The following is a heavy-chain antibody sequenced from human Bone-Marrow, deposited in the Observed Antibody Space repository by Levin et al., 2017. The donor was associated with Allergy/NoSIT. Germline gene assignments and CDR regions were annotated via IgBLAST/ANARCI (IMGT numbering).Heavy chain of an antibody. CDR3: AKKGGRYCSSTSGSSDFDY. CDR2: ISGSGGST. D-gene: IGHD2-2*01. J-gene: IGHJ4*02. V-gene: IGHV3-23*01. CDR1: GFTFSSYA. Sequence: GGSLRLSCAASGFTFSSYAMSWVRQAPGKGLEWVSAISGSGGSTYYADSVKGRFTISRDNSKNTLYLQMNSLRAEDTAVYYCAKKGGRYCSSTSGSSDFDYWGQGTLVTVSS.